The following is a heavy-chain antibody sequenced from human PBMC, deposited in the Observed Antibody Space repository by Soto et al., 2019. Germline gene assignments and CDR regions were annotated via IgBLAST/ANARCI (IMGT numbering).Heavy chain of an antibody. CDR2: ISSFSTYI. J-gene: IGHJ4*02. D-gene: IGHD3-22*01. CDR3: VRGGGANYYDSSGYLFDS. CDR1: GFTFSSYS. Sequence: GGSLRLSFAASGFTFSSYSMNWVRQAPGKGLEWVSSISSFSTYIYSADSLKGRFTISRDNAKNSLYLQMNSLRAEDTAVYYCVRGGGANYYDSSGYLFDSWGQGTLVTVSS. V-gene: IGHV3-21*01.